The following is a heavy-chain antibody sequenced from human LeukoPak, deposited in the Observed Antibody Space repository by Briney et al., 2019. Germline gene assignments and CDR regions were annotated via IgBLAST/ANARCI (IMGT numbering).Heavy chain of an antibody. CDR3: ARHDFYSNYPHNWFDP. J-gene: IGHJ5*02. V-gene: IGHV4-59*08. D-gene: IGHD4-11*01. CDR1: GGSISSDF. Sequence: SETLSLTCTVSGGSISSDFWSWIRQPPGKGLEWIGSFYHSGSTYYNPSLKSRVTISVDTSKNQFSLKLSSVTAADTAVYYCARHDFYSNYPHNWFDPWGQGTLVTVSS. CDR2: FYHSGST.